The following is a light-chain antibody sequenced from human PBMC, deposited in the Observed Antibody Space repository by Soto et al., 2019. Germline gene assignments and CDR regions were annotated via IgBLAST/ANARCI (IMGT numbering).Light chain of an antibody. CDR2: GAS. CDR3: QQYNNWPRT. J-gene: IGKJ1*01. V-gene: IGKV3-15*01. CDR1: KGFTNN. Sequence: ELLLTHSPATLSCSPGERAPFPSRAIKGFTNNLAWYRQKPGQAPRLLIYGASTRATGIPARFSGSGSGTEFTLTISSLQSEDFAVYYCQQYNNWPRTFGQGTKVEIK.